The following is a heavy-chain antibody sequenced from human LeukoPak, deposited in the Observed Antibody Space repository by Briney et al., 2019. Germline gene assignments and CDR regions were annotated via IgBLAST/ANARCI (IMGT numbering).Heavy chain of an antibody. CDR3: ATGDGDSRYYFDS. J-gene: IGHJ4*02. V-gene: IGHV3-74*01. Sequence: PGGSLRLSCTASGFSVSRYWMHWVRQAPGKGLVWVSRINSDGSSTNYADSVKGRFTISRDNAKNTLFLEMNSLRAEDTAVYYCATGDGDSRYYFDSWGQGTQVTVSS. D-gene: IGHD4-17*01. CDR2: INSDGSST. CDR1: GFSVSRYW.